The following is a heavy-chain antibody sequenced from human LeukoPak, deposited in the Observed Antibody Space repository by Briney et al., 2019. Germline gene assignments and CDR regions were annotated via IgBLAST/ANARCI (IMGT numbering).Heavy chain of an antibody. CDR1: QFTFSNYS. V-gene: IGHV3-21*01. CDR2: ISSRDNHI. J-gene: IGHJ4*02. D-gene: IGHD1-26*01. CDR3: ARMTRVGTKSKFYFDS. Sequence: GRSLRLSCAASQFTFSNYSMSWVRQAPGKGLEWVSSISSRDNHIYYADSVKGRFTISRDNAKNSLFLQMNGLRAEDTAMYYCARMTRVGTKSKFYFDSWGPGTLVTVSS.